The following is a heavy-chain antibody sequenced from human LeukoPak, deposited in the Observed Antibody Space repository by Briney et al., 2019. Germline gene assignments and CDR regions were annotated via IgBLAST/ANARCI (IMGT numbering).Heavy chain of an antibody. Sequence: PGGSLRLSCAASGFTFSSYAMSWVRQAPGKGLEWVSAISGSGGSTYYADSVKGRFTISRDNSKNTLYLQMNSLRAEDTAVYYCAKNKDYYYDSSGYPPPDAFDIWGQGTMVTVSS. D-gene: IGHD3-22*01. V-gene: IGHV3-23*01. CDR2: ISGSGGST. J-gene: IGHJ3*02. CDR1: GFTFSSYA. CDR3: AKNKDYYYDSSGYPPPDAFDI.